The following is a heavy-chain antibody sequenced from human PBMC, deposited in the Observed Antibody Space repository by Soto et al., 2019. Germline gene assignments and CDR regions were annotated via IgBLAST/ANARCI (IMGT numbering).Heavy chain of an antibody. CDR3: VSTQTMDF. Sequence: VQLVQSGGGLVQPGGSLRLSCATSGFTFSNYWMSWVRQAPGKGLEWVANIKQDGSETNYVDSVKGRFTISRDNAKNSLYLQLNSLRGEDTAVYYCVSTQTMDFWGQGTTVTVSS. J-gene: IGHJ6*02. V-gene: IGHV3-7*01. CDR2: IKQDGSET. CDR1: GFTFSNYW.